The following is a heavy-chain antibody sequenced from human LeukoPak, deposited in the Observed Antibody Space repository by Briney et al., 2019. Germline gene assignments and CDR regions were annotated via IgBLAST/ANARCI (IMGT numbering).Heavy chain of an antibody. J-gene: IGHJ4*02. V-gene: IGHV1-18*01. D-gene: IGHD2-15*01. CDR1: GYTFTSYG. Sequence: ASVKVSCKASGYTFTSYGFSWVRQAPGQGLEWMGWISAYNGNTNYAQKLQGRVTMTTGTSTSTASMGLRSLRSDDTAVYYCARDADIVVVVAAPFDYWGQGTLVTVSS. CDR2: ISAYNGNT. CDR3: ARDADIVVVVAAPFDY.